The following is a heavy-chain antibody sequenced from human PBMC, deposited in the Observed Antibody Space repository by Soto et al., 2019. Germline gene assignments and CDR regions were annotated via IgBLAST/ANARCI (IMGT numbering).Heavy chain of an antibody. CDR3: ARDKTMAESGGYGQTPPPDYYYYGMDL. CDR2: IYYSGST. D-gene: IGHD3-16*01. Sequence: SETLSLTCTVSGGSISSGGYYWSWILHHPGKGLEGIGYIYYSGSTYYNPSLKSRVTISVDTSKNQFSLKLSSVTAANTALYSCARDKTMAESGGYGQTPPPDYYYYGMDLWGQGTTVTVSS. J-gene: IGHJ6*02. CDR1: GGSISSGGYY. V-gene: IGHV4-31*03.